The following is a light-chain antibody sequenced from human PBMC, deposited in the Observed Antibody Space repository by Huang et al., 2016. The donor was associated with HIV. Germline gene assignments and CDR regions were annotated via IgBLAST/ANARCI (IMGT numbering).Light chain of an antibody. J-gene: IGKJ3*01. Sequence: DIQMTQSPSSLSASVGDRVTITCRASQSISTYLNWYQQKPGRAPRLLIYAASSLQSGVPSRFSGSGSGTEFTLTIRSLQPEDFATYYCQQSYSTPRVTFGPGTTVDIK. V-gene: IGKV1-39*01. CDR3: QQSYSTPRVT. CDR1: QSISTY. CDR2: AAS.